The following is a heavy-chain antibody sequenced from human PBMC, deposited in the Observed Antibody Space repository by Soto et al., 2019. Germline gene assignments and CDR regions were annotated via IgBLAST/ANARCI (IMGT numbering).Heavy chain of an antibody. J-gene: IGHJ4*02. CDR1: GFTFSSYG. D-gene: IGHD2-2*01. V-gene: IGHV3-30*18. Sequence: PGGSLRLSCAASGFTFSSYGMHWVRQAPGKGLEWVAVISYDGMNKYYAASVKGRFSISRDNSNNTLYLQMDSLRAEDTSLYYCAKAYAVPAATASFDYWGQGTLVTVSS. CDR2: ISYDGMNK. CDR3: AKAYAVPAATASFDY.